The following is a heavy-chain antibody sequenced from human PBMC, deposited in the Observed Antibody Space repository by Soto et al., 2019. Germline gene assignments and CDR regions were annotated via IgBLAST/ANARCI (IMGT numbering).Heavy chain of an antibody. V-gene: IGHV4-39*01. CDR2: IYYSGST. D-gene: IGHD6-13*01. J-gene: IGHJ4*02. CDR1: GGSISSSSYY. CDR3: ARCPSLIAAGVFDY. Sequence: PSETLSLTCTVSGGSISSSSYYWGWIRQPPGKGLEWIGSIYYSGSTYCNPSLKSRVTISVDTSKNQFSLKLSSVTAADTAVYYCARCPSLIAAGVFDYWGQGTRVTVSS.